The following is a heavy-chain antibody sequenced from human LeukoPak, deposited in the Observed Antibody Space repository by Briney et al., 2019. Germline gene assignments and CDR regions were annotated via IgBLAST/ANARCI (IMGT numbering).Heavy chain of an antibody. CDR1: GYRCTSYQ. D-gene: IGHD4/OR15-4a*01. CDR3: ARAVDYPTYSFGF. CDR2: INPSGGST. V-gene: IGHV1-46*01. Sequence: GASVRVSCKASGYRCTSYQIHWVRQAPGQGLEWMGIINPSGGSTRYAQKFQGRLTLTSDTSTRTVYMELSNVRSEDTAVYYCARAVDYPTYSFGFWGHGSLVTVST. J-gene: IGHJ4*01.